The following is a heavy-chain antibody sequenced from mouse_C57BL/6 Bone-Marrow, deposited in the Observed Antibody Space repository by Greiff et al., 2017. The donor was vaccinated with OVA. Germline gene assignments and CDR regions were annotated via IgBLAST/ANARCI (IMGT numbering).Heavy chain of an antibody. Sequence: EVQLVESGAELVRPGASVKLSCTASGFNIKDDYMHWVKQRPEQGLEWIGWIDPENGDTEYASKFQGKATITADTSSNTAYLQLSSLTSEDTAVYYCTPIYSYFDVWGTGTTVTVSS. D-gene: IGHD6-5*01. J-gene: IGHJ1*03. CDR3: TPIYSYFDV. CDR2: IDPENGDT. CDR1: GFNIKDDY. V-gene: IGHV14-4*01.